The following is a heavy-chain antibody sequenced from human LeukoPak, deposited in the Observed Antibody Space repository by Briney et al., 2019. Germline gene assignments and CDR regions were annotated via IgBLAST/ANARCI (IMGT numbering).Heavy chain of an antibody. CDR1: GYTFTSYD. Sequence: GASVKVSCKASGYTFTSYDINWVRQATGQGLEWMGWMNPNSGNTGYAQKFQGRVTITRNTSISTAYMELSSLRSEDTAVYYCARGLRAAAGTFPCWIADCEWWFDPWGQGTLVTVSS. J-gene: IGHJ5*02. V-gene: IGHV1-8*03. CDR2: MNPNSGNT. CDR3: ARGLRAAAGTFPCWIADCEWWFDP. D-gene: IGHD6-13*01.